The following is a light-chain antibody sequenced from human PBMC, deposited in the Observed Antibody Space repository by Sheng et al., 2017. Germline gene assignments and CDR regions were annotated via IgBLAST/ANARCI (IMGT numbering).Light chain of an antibody. V-gene: IGLV3-21*02. J-gene: IGLJ3*02. CDR3: QVWDSSSDHEV. CDR1: SIGSRS. CDR2: DDT. Sequence: SDVLTQPPSVSVAPGQTARITCEEKSIGSRSVHWYQQKTGQAPVVVVYDDTERPSGTPDEILWLQVWEHGHPDHQPGSKGGMEADYYCQVWDSSSDHEVFGGGTKLTVL.